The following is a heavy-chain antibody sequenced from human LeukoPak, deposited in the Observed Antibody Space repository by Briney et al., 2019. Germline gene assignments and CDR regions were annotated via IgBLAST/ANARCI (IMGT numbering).Heavy chain of an antibody. V-gene: IGHV4-59*08. CDR2: IYYSGST. J-gene: IGHJ6*02. CDR3: ARQDIAAAGPPDYYGMDV. Sequence: PSETLSLTCTVSGGSISSYYWSWIRQPPGKGLEWIGYIYYSGSTNYNPSLKSRVTISVDTSKNQFSLKLSSVTAADTAVYYCARQDIAAAGPPDYYGMDVWGQGTTVTVSS. CDR1: GGSISSYY. D-gene: IGHD6-13*01.